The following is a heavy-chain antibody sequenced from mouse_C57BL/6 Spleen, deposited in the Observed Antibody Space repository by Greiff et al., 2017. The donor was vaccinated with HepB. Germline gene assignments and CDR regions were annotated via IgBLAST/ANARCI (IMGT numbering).Heavy chain of an antibody. CDR3: ARNYDYDGAMDY. V-gene: IGHV5-17*01. D-gene: IGHD2-4*01. J-gene: IGHJ4*01. CDR2: ISSGSSTI. Sequence: EVHLVESGGGLVKPGGSLKLSCAASGFTFSDYGMHWVRQAPEKGLEWVAYISSGSSTIYYADTVKGRFTISRDNAKNNLFLQMTSLRSEDTAMYYCARNYDYDGAMDYWGQGTSVTVSS. CDR1: GFTFSDYG.